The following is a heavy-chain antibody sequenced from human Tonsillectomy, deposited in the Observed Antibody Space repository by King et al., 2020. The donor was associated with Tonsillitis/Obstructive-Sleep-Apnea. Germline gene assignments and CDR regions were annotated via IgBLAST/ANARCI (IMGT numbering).Heavy chain of an antibody. J-gene: IGHJ4*02. CDR3: ARGTPTYYYDSSPRGYFDY. CDR2: IYHSGST. Sequence: LQLQESGSGLVKPSQTLPLTCAVSGGSISSGGYSWRWIRQPPGKGLEWIGYIYHSGSTYYNPSLKSRVTISVDRSKNQFSLKLSSVTAADTAVYYCARGTPTYYYDSSPRGYFDYWGQGTLVTVSS. CDR1: GGSISSGGYS. D-gene: IGHD3-22*01. V-gene: IGHV4-30-2*01.